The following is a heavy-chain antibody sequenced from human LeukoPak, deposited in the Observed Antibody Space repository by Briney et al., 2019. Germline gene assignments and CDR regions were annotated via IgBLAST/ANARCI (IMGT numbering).Heavy chain of an antibody. Sequence: GGSLRLSCAASGFTFSSYSMNWVRQAPGKGLEWVSSISSSSSYIYYADSVKGRFTISRDNAKNSLYLQMNSLRAEDTAVYYCARGLAAAGLSFDYWGQGTLVTVSS. CDR2: ISSSSSYI. CDR1: GFTFSSYS. CDR3: ARGLAAAGLSFDY. D-gene: IGHD6-13*01. J-gene: IGHJ4*02. V-gene: IGHV3-21*01.